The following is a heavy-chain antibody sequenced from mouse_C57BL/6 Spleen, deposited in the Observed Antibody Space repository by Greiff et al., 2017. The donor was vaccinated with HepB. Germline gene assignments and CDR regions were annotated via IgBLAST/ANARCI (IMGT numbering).Heavy chain of an antibody. CDR1: GYTFTSYG. D-gene: IGHD2-2*01. Sequence: QVQLQQSGAELARPGASVKLSCKASGYTFTSYGISWVKQRTGQGLEWIGEIYPRSGNTYYNEKFKGKATLTADKSSSTAYMELRSLTSEDSAVYFCASLMVTTRGFAYWGQGTLVTVSA. J-gene: IGHJ3*01. V-gene: IGHV1-81*01. CDR2: IYPRSGNT. CDR3: ASLMVTTRGFAY.